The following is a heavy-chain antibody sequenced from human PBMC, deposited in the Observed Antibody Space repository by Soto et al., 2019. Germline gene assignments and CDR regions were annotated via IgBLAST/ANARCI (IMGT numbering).Heavy chain of an antibody. CDR3: ARGPVLAVVPITGRIDS. CDR1: GGSISDGDYY. V-gene: IGHV4-30-4*02. CDR2: IYYSGST. Sequence: SDTLSLTCTVSGGSISDGDYYWSWIRQPPGKGLEWIGYIYYSGSTYYNPSLRSRLSMSVDTSINQFSLKMTSVTAADTAVYYCARGPVLAVVPITGRIDSWGQGTLVTVSS. D-gene: IGHD3-3*01. J-gene: IGHJ4*02.